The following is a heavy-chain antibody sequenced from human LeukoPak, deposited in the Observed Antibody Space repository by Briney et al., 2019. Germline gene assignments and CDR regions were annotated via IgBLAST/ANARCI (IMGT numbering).Heavy chain of an antibody. CDR2: ISYDGSNK. Sequence: GRSLRLSCAASGFTFSNYAMHWVRQAPGKGLEWVAVISYDGSNKYYADSVKGRFTISRDNSKNTLYLQMNSLRAEDTAVYYCARGGGPFDYWGQGTLVTVSS. V-gene: IGHV3-30*04. J-gene: IGHJ4*02. CDR3: ARGGGPFDY. CDR1: GFTFSNYA.